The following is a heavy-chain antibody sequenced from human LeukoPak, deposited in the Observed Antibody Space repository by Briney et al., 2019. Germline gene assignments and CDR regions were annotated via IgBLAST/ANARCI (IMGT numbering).Heavy chain of an antibody. CDR1: GFTFSNLG. Sequence: GGSLRLSCAASGFTFSNLGMHWVRQAPGKGLEWVAFIQYDGSNKYYADSVKGRFTISRDNSNNMLNLQMNSLRPEDTAVYSCARGGGYYYDSSGYYYSDWGQGTLVTVSS. D-gene: IGHD3-22*01. CDR3: ARGGGYYYDSSGYYYSD. V-gene: IGHV3-30*02. J-gene: IGHJ4*02. CDR2: IQYDGSNK.